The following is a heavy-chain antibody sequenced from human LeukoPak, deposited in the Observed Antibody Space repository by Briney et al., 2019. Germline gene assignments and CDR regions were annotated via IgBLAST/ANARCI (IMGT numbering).Heavy chain of an antibody. V-gene: IGHV4-39*01. CDR2: IYYSGST. Sequence: SETLSLTCTVSGGSISSSSYYWGWIRQPPGKGLEWIGSIYYSGSTYYNPSLKSRVTISVDTSKNQFSLKLSSVTAADTAVYYCARRNLGCVDYWGQGTLVTVSS. CDR3: ARRNLGCVDY. J-gene: IGHJ4*02. CDR1: GGSISSSSYY. D-gene: IGHD7-27*01.